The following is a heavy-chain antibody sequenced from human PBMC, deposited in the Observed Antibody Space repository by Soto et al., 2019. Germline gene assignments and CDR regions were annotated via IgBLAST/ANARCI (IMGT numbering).Heavy chain of an antibody. J-gene: IGHJ2*01. Sequence: QVQLVKSGAEVKKPGSSVTVSCKASGGTFSSYTISWVRQAPGQGLEWMGGIIPIFGTANYAQKFQGRVTITADESTSTAYMELSSMRSEDTAVDYCARGNHRWLQLWYFDLWGRGTLVTVSS. CDR2: IIPIFGTA. CDR3: ARGNHRWLQLWYFDL. V-gene: IGHV1-69*12. CDR1: GGTFSSYT. D-gene: IGHD5-12*01.